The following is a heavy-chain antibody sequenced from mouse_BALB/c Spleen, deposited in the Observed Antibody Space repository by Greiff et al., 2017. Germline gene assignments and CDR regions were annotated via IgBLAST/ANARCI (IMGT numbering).Heavy chain of an antibody. CDR1: GFNIKDTY. D-gene: IGHD2-4*01. CDR2: IDPANGNT. CDR3: ARTYYDYPYYAMDY. Sequence: VQLQQSGAELVKPGASVKLSCTASGFNIKDTYMHWVKQRPEQGLEWIGRIDPANGNTKYDPKFQGKATITADTSSNTAYLQLSSLTSEDTAVYYCARTYYDYPYYAMDYWGQGTSVTVSS. V-gene: IGHV14-3*02. J-gene: IGHJ4*01.